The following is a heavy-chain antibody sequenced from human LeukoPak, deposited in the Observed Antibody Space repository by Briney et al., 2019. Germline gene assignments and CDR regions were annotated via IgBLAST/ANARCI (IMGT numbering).Heavy chain of an antibody. J-gene: IGHJ4*02. CDR2: IRQDGDTK. D-gene: IGHD6-13*01. V-gene: IGHV3-7*03. CDR3: ARSLPYGTTWYGRSDF. Sequence: KTGGSLRLSCAASGFPFNAYWMTWVRQAPGKGLEWVANIRQDGDTKYYVDSVKGRFTISRDNAMNSLYLQMNSLRAEDTAIYYCARSLPYGTTWYGRSDFWGQGTLVTVSP. CDR1: GFPFNAYW.